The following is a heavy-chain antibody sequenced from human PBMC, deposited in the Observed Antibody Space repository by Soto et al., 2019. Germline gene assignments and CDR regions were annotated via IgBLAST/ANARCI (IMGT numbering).Heavy chain of an antibody. V-gene: IGHV1-69*06. D-gene: IGHD2-2*01. J-gene: IGHJ6*02. Sequence: ASVKVSCKASGGTFSSYAISWVRQAPGQGLEWMGGIIPIFGTANYAQKFQGRVTITADKSTSTAYMELSSLRSEDTAVYYCASHGSIVVVPAASIPSPLGYGMDVWGQGTTVTVS. CDR2: IIPIFGTA. CDR1: GGTFSSYA. CDR3: ASHGSIVVVPAASIPSPLGYGMDV.